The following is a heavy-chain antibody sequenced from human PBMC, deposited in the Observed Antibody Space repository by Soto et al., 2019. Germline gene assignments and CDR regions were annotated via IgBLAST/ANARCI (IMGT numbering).Heavy chain of an antibody. V-gene: IGHV3-23*01. Sequence: EVQLLESGGGLVQPGGSLRLSCAASGFTFSSYAMNWVRQAPGKGLEWVSAISASGGSTYYADSVKGRFTISRDNSKYTLFLQMNSLRAEDTAVYYGAKPRIWGEVNYYVVDYWGQGTMVTVSS. J-gene: IGHJ4*02. CDR2: ISASGGST. CDR3: AKPRIWGEVNYYVVDY. CDR1: GFTFSSYA. D-gene: IGHD1-26*01.